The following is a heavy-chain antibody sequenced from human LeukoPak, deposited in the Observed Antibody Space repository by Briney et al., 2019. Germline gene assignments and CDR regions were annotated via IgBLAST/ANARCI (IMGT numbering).Heavy chain of an antibody. D-gene: IGHD2-2*01. J-gene: IGHJ4*02. V-gene: IGHV3-30*18. CDR1: GFTFSSYG. CDR2: ISYDGSNK. Sequence: PGGSLRLSCAASGFTFSSYGMHWVRQAPGKGLEWVAVISYDGSNKYYADSVKGRLTISRDNSKNTLYLQMNSLGAEDTAVYYCAKSAYCSSTSCLDYWGQGTLVTVSS. CDR3: AKSAYCSSTSCLDY.